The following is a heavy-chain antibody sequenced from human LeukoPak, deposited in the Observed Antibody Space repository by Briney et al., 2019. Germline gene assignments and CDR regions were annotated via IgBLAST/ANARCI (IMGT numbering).Heavy chain of an antibody. CDR1: GGSVSSSGSY. D-gene: IGHD1-26*01. Sequence: SETLSLTCTVSGGSVSSSGSYWSWIRQPPGKGLEWFAYIYYSGSTTYNPSLKSRVIISVDTSKNQFSLRLSSVTAADTAVYYCAKGYSGSYGRFDYWGQGTLVTVSS. J-gene: IGHJ4*02. CDR3: AKGYSGSYGRFDY. CDR2: IYYSGST. V-gene: IGHV4-61*08.